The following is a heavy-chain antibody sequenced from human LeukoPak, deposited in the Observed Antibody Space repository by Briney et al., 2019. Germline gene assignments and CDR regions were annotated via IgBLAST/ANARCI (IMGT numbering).Heavy chain of an antibody. CDR3: ARVSWWYYFDY. D-gene: IGHD2-8*02. V-gene: IGHV4-34*01. J-gene: IGHJ4*02. CDR2: INHSGST. Sequence: SETLSLTCAVYGGSFRGYYWSWIRKPPGKGLEWIGEINHSGSTNYNPSLKSRVTISVDTSKNQFSLKLSYVTAADTAVYYCARVSWWYYFDYWGQGTLVTVSS. CDR1: GGSFRGYY.